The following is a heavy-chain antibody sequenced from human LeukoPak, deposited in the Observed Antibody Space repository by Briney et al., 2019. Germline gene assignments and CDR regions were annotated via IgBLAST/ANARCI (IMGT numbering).Heavy chain of an antibody. Sequence: ASVKVSCKASGYTFTSYGINWVRQAPGQGLEWMGWISAYNGHTNYAQQFQGRLTMTRDTSISTAYMELSRLRSDDTAVYYCARVKTMIIVVSLFDYWGQGTLVTVSS. CDR2: ISAYNGHT. D-gene: IGHD3-22*01. CDR1: GYTFTSYG. CDR3: ARVKTMIIVVSLFDY. V-gene: IGHV1-18*01. J-gene: IGHJ4*02.